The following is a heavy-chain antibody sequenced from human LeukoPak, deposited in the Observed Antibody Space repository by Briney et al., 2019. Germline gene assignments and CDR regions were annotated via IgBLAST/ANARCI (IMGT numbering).Heavy chain of an antibody. D-gene: IGHD4-17*01. J-gene: IGHJ1*01. Sequence: PGGSLRLSCAASGFTFSSYDMSWIRQPPGKGLEWIGEINHSGSTNYNPSLKSRVTISVDTSKNQFSLKLSSVTAADTAVYYCARGLDYGEHWGQGTLVTVSS. V-gene: IGHV4-34*01. CDR1: GFTFSSYD. CDR3: ARGLDYGEH. CDR2: INHSGST.